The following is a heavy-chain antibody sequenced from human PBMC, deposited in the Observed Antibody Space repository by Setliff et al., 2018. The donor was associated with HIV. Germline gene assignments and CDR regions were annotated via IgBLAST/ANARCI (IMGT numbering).Heavy chain of an antibody. CDR1: GLIFSSYE. D-gene: IGHD2-2*02. CDR2: ISSSSSYI. V-gene: IGHV3-21*01. CDR3: ARGLHTALDY. Sequence: PGGSLRLSCAAPGLIFSSYEMNWVRQAPGKGLEWASSISSSSSYIYYADSVKGRFTISRDNAKNSLYLQMNSLRAEDTAVYYCARGLHTALDYWGQGTLVTVSS. J-gene: IGHJ4*02.